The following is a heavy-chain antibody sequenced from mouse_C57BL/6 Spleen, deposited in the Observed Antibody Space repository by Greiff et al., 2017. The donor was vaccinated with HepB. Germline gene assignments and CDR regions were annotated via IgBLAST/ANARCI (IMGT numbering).Heavy chain of an antibody. D-gene: IGHD2-13*01. Sequence: DVQLQESGPGLVKPSQSLSLTCSVTGYSITSGYYWNWIRQFPGNKLEWMGYISYDGSNNYNPSLKNRISITRDTSKNQFFLKLNSVTTEDTATYYCARHGDYGGYWGQGTTLTVSS. CDR3: ARHGDYGGY. J-gene: IGHJ2*01. CDR1: GYSITSGYY. V-gene: IGHV3-6*01. CDR2: ISYDGSN.